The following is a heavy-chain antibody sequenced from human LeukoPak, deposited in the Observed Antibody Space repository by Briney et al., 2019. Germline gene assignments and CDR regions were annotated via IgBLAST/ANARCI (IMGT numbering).Heavy chain of an antibody. Sequence: PGGSLRLSCAASGFTLDDYGMSWVRQAPGKGLEWVSGINWNGGSTGYADSVKGRFTISRDNAKNSLYLQMNSLRAEDTALYYCARGRTYYYGSGDEWYYYYMDVWGKGTTVTVSS. J-gene: IGHJ6*03. CDR3: ARGRTYYYGSGDEWYYYYMDV. V-gene: IGHV3-20*04. D-gene: IGHD3-10*01. CDR2: INWNGGST. CDR1: GFTLDDYG.